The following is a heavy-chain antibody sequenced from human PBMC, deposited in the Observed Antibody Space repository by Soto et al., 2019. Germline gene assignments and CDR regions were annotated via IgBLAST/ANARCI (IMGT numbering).Heavy chain of an antibody. J-gene: IGHJ3*02. CDR2: IIPIFGTA. CDR1: GGTFSSYS. CDR3: ARGWLPDVFDI. D-gene: IGHD5-12*01. V-gene: IGHV1-69*13. Sequence: SVKVSCKASGGTFSSYSISWVRQAPGQGLEWMGGIIPIFGTANYAQKFQGRVTITADESTSTAYMELSSLRSEDTAAYYCARGWLPDVFDIWGQGAMVTVSS.